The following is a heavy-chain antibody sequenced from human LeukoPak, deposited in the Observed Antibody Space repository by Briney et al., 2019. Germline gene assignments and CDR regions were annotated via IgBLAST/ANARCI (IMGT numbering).Heavy chain of an antibody. CDR1: GFTFSSYS. CDR3: WGYDFWSGDAFDI. CDR2: ISSSSSYI. D-gene: IGHD3-3*01. J-gene: IGHJ3*02. Sequence: PGGSLRLSCAASGFTFSSYSMNWVRQAPGKGPEWVSSISSSSSYIYYADSVKGRFTISRDNAKNSLYLQMNSLRAEDTAVYYCWGYDFWSGDAFDIWGQGTMVTVSS. V-gene: IGHV3-21*01.